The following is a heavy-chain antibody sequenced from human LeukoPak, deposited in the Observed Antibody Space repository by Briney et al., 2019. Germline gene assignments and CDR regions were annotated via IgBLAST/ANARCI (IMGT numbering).Heavy chain of an antibody. CDR1: GGSISNYY. Sequence: SETLSLTCTVSGGSISNYYWNWVRQPAGKGLEWIGRIYRTGRTNYNPSLTRRGKISVDTTKKKSYWKLRCVTAAEKAVDYFAGGLYDYYFDYWGQGTLVTVSS. V-gene: IGHV4-4*07. J-gene: IGHJ4*02. D-gene: IGHD3-3*01. CDR2: IYRTGRT. CDR3: AGGLYDYYFDY.